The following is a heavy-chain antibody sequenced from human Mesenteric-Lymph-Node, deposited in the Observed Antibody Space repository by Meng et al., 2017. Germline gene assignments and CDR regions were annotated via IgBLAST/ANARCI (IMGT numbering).Heavy chain of an antibody. CDR3: ARDLVNYYGSGSYSHYYGMDV. CDR2: ISGSGGST. V-gene: IGHV3-23*01. CDR1: GFTFSSYA. Sequence: GESLKISCAASGFTFSSYAMSWVRQAPGKGLEWVSAISGSGGSTYYADSVKGRFTISRHNSKNTLYLQMNSLRAEDTAVYYCARDLVNYYGSGSYSHYYGMDVWGQGTTVTVSS. D-gene: IGHD3-10*01. J-gene: IGHJ6*02.